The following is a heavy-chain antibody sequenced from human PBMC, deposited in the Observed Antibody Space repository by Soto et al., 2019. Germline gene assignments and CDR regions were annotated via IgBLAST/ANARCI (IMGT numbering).Heavy chain of an antibody. CDR2: IIPILGIA. J-gene: IGHJ4*02. CDR3: AGSWMGDGPALGFDY. V-gene: IGHV1-69*02. D-gene: IGHD5-18*01. CDR1: GGTFSSYT. Sequence: QVQLVQSGAEVKKPGSSVKVSCKASGGTFSSYTISWVRQAPGQGLEWMGRIIPILGIANYAKKFQGRVTVTADKSQSPTSRERRSLGLEDTAGYCWAGSWMGDGPALGFDYWGQGPLVTVSS.